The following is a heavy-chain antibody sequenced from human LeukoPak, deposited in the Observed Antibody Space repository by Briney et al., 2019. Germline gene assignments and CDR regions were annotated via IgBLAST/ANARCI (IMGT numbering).Heavy chain of an antibody. J-gene: IGHJ4*02. CDR3: ASPRGFSYGYFDN. CDR1: GGSISSSNAY. Sequence: PSETLSLTCTVSGGSISSSNAYWGWIRQPPGKGLEWIGSIYCSKNTYYNPSLKSRVTISADTSKNQFSLTLGSVSATDTAVYYCASPRGFSYGYFDNWGQGTLVTVSS. V-gene: IGHV4-39*01. CDR2: IYCSKNT. D-gene: IGHD5-18*01.